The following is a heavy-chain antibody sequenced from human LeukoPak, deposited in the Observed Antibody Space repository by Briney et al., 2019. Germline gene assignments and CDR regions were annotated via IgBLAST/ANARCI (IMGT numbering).Heavy chain of an antibody. Sequence: GGSLRLSCVASGFTVSNKYMSWVRQAPGKGLEWVSVLYNAGSTYYADSVKGRFTISRDNSKNTLYLQMYSLRVEDSALYYCAKDQIATIRGVNDFWGQGTLVTVSS. CDR2: LYNAGST. CDR1: GFTVSNKY. V-gene: IGHV3-53*01. J-gene: IGHJ4*02. D-gene: IGHD3-10*01. CDR3: AKDQIATIRGVNDF.